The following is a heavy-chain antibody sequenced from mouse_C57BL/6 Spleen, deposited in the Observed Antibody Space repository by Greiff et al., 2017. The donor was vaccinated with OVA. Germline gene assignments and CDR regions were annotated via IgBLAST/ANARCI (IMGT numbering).Heavy chain of an antibody. D-gene: IGHD2-5*01. CDR1: GYAFSSYW. V-gene: IGHV1-80*01. J-gene: IGHJ2*01. Sequence: VQRVESGAELVKPGASVKISCKASGYAFSSYWMNWVKQRPGKGLEWIGKIYPGDGDTNYNGKFKGKATLTADQSSSTAYMPLSSLTSEDSAVYFCARHDYSNYGFDYWGKGTTLTVAS. CDR2: IYPGDGDT. CDR3: ARHDYSNYGFDY.